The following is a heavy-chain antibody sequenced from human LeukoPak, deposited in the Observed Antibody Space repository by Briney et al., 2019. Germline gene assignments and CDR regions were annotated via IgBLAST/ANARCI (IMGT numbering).Heavy chain of an antibody. V-gene: IGHV3-74*01. Sequence: GGSLRLSCAASGFTFSSYWMHWVRQAPGKGLVWVSRINSDGSSTSYADSVKGRFTISRDNAKNTLYLQMNSLRAEDTAVYYCAKDSGAAAVHDAFDIWGQGTMVTVSS. CDR3: AKDSGAAAVHDAFDI. D-gene: IGHD6-13*01. CDR2: INSDGSST. J-gene: IGHJ3*02. CDR1: GFTFSSYW.